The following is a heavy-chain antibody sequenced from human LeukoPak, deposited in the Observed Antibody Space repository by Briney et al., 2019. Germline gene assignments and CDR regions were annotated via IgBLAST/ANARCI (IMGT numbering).Heavy chain of an antibody. CDR2: LSGSGGST. D-gene: IGHD4-17*01. J-gene: IGHJ6*03. V-gene: IGHV3-23*01. Sequence: GGSLRLSCAASGFTFSSHAMSWVRQAPGKGLEWVSSLSGSGGSTYHADSVKGRFSISRDNPKNTLYLQLNSLRAEDTAVYYCAKGGSTSRVTTSRVVFGYYYYMDVWGKGTPVTVSS. CDR1: GFTFSSHA. CDR3: AKGGSTSRVTTSRVVFGYYYYMDV.